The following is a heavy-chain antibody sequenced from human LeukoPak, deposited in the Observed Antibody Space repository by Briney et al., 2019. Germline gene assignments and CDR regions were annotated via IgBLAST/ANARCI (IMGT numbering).Heavy chain of an antibody. J-gene: IGHJ6*02. CDR2: INPNSGGT. Sequence: ASVKVSCKASGYTFTGYYMHWVRRAPGQGLEWMGWINPNSGGTNYAQKFQGRVTMTRDTSISTAYMELSRLRSDDTAVYYCARGVTYMLPYYYYGMDVWGQGTTVTVSS. CDR1: GYTFTGYY. V-gene: IGHV1-2*02. D-gene: IGHD2-15*01. CDR3: ARGVTYMLPYYYYGMDV.